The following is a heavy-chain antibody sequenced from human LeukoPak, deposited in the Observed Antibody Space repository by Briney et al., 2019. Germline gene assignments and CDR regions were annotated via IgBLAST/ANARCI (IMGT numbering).Heavy chain of an antibody. CDR3: ARQAITHNWNYYAFDI. D-gene: IGHD1-7*01. CDR2: IYPGDSDT. CDR1: GYSFTSYW. V-gene: IGHV5-51*01. Sequence: GESLKISCKGSGYSFTSYWIGWVRQMPGKGLEWMGIIYPGDSDTRYSPSFQGQVTISADKSISTAYLQWSSLKASDTAMYYCARQAITHNWNYYAFDIWGQGTMVTVSS. J-gene: IGHJ3*02.